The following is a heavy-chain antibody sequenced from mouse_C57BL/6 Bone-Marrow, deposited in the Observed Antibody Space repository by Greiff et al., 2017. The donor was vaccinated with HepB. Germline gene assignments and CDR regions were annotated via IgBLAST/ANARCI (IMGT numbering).Heavy chain of an antibody. Sequence: QVTLKECGPGILQPSQTLSLTCSFSGFSLSTFGMGVGWIRQPSGKGLEWLAHIWWDDDKYYNPALKSRLTISKDTSKNQVFLKIANVDTADTATYYCARIVLDYYGSSFYAMDYWGQGTSVTVSS. CDR2: IWWDDDK. CDR3: ARIVLDYYGSSFYAMDY. J-gene: IGHJ4*01. D-gene: IGHD1-1*01. V-gene: IGHV8-8*01. CDR1: GFSLSTFGMG.